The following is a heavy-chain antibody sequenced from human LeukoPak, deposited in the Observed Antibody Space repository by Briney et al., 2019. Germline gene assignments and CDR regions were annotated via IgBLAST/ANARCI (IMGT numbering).Heavy chain of an antibody. Sequence: GGSLRLSCAASGFTFSSYEMNWVRQAPGKGLEWVSYISSSGSTIYYADSVKGRFTISRDNAKNSLYLQMNSLRAEDTAVYYCARLSWAMTTVTTGFDYWGQGTLVTVSS. CDR3: ARLSWAMTTVTTGFDY. CDR2: ISSSGSTI. V-gene: IGHV3-48*03. J-gene: IGHJ4*02. D-gene: IGHD4-17*01. CDR1: GFTFSSYE.